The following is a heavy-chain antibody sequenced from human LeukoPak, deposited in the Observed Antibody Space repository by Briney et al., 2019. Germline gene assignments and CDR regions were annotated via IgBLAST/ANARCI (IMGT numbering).Heavy chain of an antibody. CDR1: GGTFSSYA. CDR2: IIPIFGTA. D-gene: IGHD6-13*01. V-gene: IGHV1-69*05. J-gene: IGHJ5*02. Sequence: ASVKVSCKAPGGTFSSYAISWVRQAPGQGLEWMGGIIPIFGTANYAQKFQGRVTMTRDTSTSTIYMELSSLRSEDTAVYYCARDKTDSSTYSWFDPWGQGTLVTVSS. CDR3: ARDKTDSSTYSWFDP.